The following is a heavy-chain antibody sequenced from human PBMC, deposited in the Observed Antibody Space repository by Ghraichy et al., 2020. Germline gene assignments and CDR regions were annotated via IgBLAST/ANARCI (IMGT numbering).Heavy chain of an antibody. CDR2: IYYSGNT. J-gene: IGHJ5*02. CDR3: ARAGDSRYNWFDP. Sequence: GSLRLSCTVSGGSISSHYWNWIRQPPGKGLEWIGYIYYSGNTNYNPSLKSRVTISVDTSKNQFSLKLSSVTAADTAVYYCARAGDSRYNWFDPWGQGTLVTVS. V-gene: IGHV4-59*11. D-gene: IGHD3-16*01. CDR1: GGSISSHY.